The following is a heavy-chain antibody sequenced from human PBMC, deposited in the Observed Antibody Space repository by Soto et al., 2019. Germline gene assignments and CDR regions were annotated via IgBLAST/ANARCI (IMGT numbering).Heavy chain of an antibody. CDR3: ARASTGELWVYANWFDP. V-gene: IGHV4-30-4*01. CDR2: IYYSGGT. Sequence: QVQLQESGPGLVKPSQTLSLTCTVSGGSISSGDYYWSWIRQPPGKGLEWIGFIYYSGGTYYKPSLKSRVTISVDTSKNKFSLNLSSVTAADTAVYYCARASTGELWVYANWFDPWGPGTLFTVSS. D-gene: IGHD3-16*01. J-gene: IGHJ5*02. CDR1: GGSISSGDYY.